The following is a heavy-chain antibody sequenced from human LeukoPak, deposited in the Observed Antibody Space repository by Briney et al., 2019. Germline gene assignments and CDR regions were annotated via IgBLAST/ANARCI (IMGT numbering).Heavy chain of an antibody. CDR2: ILYDGSKK. D-gene: IGHD6-13*01. CDR3: ANFEGSSQAFHI. Sequence: GGSLRLSCAASGFTFSSYGMHWVRQAPGKGLEWVASILYDGSKKFYGDSVKGRFSVYRDNSNYILYLQMNSLRAEDTAVFYCANFEGSSQAFHIWGQGTLVTVSS. J-gene: IGHJ3*02. CDR1: GFTFSSYG. V-gene: IGHV3-30*02.